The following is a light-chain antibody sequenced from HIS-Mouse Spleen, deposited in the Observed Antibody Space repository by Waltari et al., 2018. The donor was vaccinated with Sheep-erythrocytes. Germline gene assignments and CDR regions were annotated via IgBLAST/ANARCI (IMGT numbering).Light chain of an antibody. CDR2: QAS. J-gene: IGLJ2*01. CDR3: QAWDSSTAV. Sequence: SYELTQPPSVSVSPGQTASITCSGDKSGDKYACWYQQKPGQSPVLVIYQASKRPSGIPERFSGSNSGNTATLNISGTQAMDEADYYCQAWDSSTAVFGGGTKLTVL. CDR1: KSGDKY. V-gene: IGLV3-1*01.